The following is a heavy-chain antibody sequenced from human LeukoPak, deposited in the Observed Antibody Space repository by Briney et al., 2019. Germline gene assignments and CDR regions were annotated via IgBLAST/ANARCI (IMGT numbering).Heavy chain of an antibody. J-gene: IGHJ4*02. V-gene: IGHV3-23*01. CDR2: ISGSGGST. D-gene: IGHD5-18*01. CDR1: GFTFSSYA. Sequence: GGSLRLSCAASGFTFSSYAMSWVRQAPGKGLEWVSAISGSGGSTYYADSVKGRFTISRDNSKNTLYLQMNSLRAGDTAVYYCAKDQGYSYAHGWDYWGQGTLVTVSS. CDR3: AKDQGYSYAHGWDY.